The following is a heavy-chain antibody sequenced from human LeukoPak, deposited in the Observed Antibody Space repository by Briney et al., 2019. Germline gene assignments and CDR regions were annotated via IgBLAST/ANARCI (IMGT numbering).Heavy chain of an antibody. CDR2: IIPILGIA. D-gene: IGHD1-26*01. CDR1: GGTFSSYA. Sequence: SVKVSCKASGGTFSSYAISWVRQAPGQGLEWMGRIIPILGIANYAQKFQGRVTITADKSTSTAYMELSSLRSEDTAVYYCARDAGATHPYYFGYWGQGTLVTVSS. CDR3: ARDAGATHPYYFGY. V-gene: IGHV1-69*04. J-gene: IGHJ4*02.